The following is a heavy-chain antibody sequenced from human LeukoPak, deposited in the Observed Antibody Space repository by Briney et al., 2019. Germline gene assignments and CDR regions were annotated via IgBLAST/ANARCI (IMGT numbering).Heavy chain of an antibody. Sequence: GGSLRLSCAASGFRFSSYGMHWVRQAPGKGLEWVSFIRYDESRTFYGDSVKGRFIISRDDSKNTVYLHMHSLRTQDTAVYYCARPLVTTVARTYYFDYWGQGTLVTVSS. J-gene: IGHJ4*02. D-gene: IGHD6-19*01. CDR3: ARPLVTTVARTYYFDY. V-gene: IGHV3-30*02. CDR2: IRYDESRT. CDR1: GFRFSSYG.